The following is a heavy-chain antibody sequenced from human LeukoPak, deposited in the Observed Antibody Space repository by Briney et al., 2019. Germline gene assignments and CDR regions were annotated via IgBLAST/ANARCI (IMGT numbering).Heavy chain of an antibody. Sequence: SETLSLTCAVYGGSFSGYYWSWIRQPPGKGLEWIGYIYYSGGTNYNPSLKSRVTISVDTSKNQFSLKLSSVTAADTAVYYCARDPITVTDYYYGMDVWGQGTTVTVSS. CDR1: GGSFSGYY. J-gene: IGHJ6*02. V-gene: IGHV4-59*01. CDR3: ARDPITVTDYYYGMDV. D-gene: IGHD4-17*01. CDR2: IYYSGGT.